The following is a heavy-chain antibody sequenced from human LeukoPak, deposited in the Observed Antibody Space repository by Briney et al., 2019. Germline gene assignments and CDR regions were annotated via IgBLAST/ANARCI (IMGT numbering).Heavy chain of an antibody. V-gene: IGHV3-21*04. CDR2: ISSSSTYI. Sequence: GGSLRLSCAASGFTFSTYSMNWVRQAPGKGLEWVSSISSSSTYIYYADSVKGRFTISRDNSKNTLYLQMNSLRAEDTAVYYCAKLVLGYCSSTSCYASYWGQGTLVTVSS. CDR1: GFTFSTYS. D-gene: IGHD2-2*01. J-gene: IGHJ4*02. CDR3: AKLVLGYCSSTSCYASY.